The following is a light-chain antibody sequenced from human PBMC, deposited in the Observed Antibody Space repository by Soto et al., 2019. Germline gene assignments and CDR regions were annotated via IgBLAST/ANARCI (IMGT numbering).Light chain of an antibody. CDR2: EVS. J-gene: IGLJ2*01. CDR3: SSYAGSNNVV. V-gene: IGLV2-8*01. Sequence: QSALTQPPSASGSPGQSVTISCTGTSSDVGDYKFVSWYQQHPGKAPKLLIYEVSRRPSGVPDRFSGSKSGNTASLTVSGLQAEDEADYYCSSYAGSNNVVFGGGTKLTV. CDR1: SSDVGDYKF.